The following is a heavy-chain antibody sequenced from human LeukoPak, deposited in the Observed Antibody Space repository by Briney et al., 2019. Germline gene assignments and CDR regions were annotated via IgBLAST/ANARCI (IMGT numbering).Heavy chain of an antibody. D-gene: IGHD6-13*01. V-gene: IGHV4-59*01. CDR3: ARGGSTFTFDP. Sequence: PSESLSLTCTVSGGSISSYYWSWIRQPPGKGLEWIGCIYNSGSTNYNPSLKSRVTISVGTSKNQFSLKLSSATAADTAVYYCARGGSTFTFDPWGQGTLVTVSS. J-gene: IGHJ5*02. CDR2: IYNSGST. CDR1: GGSISSYY.